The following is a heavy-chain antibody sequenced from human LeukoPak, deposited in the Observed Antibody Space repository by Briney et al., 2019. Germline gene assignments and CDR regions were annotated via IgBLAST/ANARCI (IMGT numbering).Heavy chain of an antibody. J-gene: IGHJ4*02. Sequence: GGSLRLSCAASGFTFSSYGMHWVRQAPGKGLEWVAVISYDGSNKYYADTVKGRFTISRDNSKNTLYLQMNSLRAEDTAVYYCAKGGTAMVFDYWGQGTLVTVSS. D-gene: IGHD5-18*01. CDR3: AKGGTAMVFDY. V-gene: IGHV3-30*18. CDR1: GFTFSSYG. CDR2: ISYDGSNK.